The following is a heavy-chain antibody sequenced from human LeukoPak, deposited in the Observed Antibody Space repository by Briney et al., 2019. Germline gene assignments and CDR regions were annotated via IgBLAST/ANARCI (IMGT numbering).Heavy chain of an antibody. V-gene: IGHV3-21*01. D-gene: IGHD1-26*01. CDR1: GFTFSRYS. J-gene: IGHJ4*02. CDR2: ISSSSSYI. CDR3: ARDFSGSYMVDY. Sequence: GGSLRLSCAASGFTFSRYSMNWVRQAPGKGLEWDSSISSSSSYIYYADSVKGRFTISRDNAKNSLYLQMNSLRAEDTAVYYCARDFSGSYMVDYWGQGTLVTVSS.